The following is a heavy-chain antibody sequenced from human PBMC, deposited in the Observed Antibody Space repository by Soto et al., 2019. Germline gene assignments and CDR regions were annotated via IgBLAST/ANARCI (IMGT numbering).Heavy chain of an antibody. CDR3: ARDGTGSNALDH. V-gene: IGHV3-7*04. J-gene: IGHJ4*02. CDR2: IKQDGSEK. Sequence: EVQLVESGGGLVQPGGSLRLSCVASGFTFSMYWMTWVRQAPGKGLEWVANIKQDGSEKYYMDSVKGRFTISRDNAENSLNLQSNNLRAEDTAVYYCARDGTGSNALDHWGQGSLVTVSS. CDR1: GFTFSMYW. D-gene: IGHD2-2*01.